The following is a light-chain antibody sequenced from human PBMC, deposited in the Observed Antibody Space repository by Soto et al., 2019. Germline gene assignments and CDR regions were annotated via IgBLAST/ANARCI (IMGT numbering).Light chain of an antibody. CDR1: SSDVGGYNY. J-gene: IGLJ2*01. V-gene: IGLV2-11*01. Sequence: QSVLTQPRSVSGSPGQSVTISCTGTSSDVGGYNYVSWYQQHPGKAPKLMICDVSKRPSGVPDRFSGSKSGNTASLTISRLQAEDEADYYCCSYAGSYTVVFGGGTQLPS. CDR3: CSYAGSYTVV. CDR2: DVS.